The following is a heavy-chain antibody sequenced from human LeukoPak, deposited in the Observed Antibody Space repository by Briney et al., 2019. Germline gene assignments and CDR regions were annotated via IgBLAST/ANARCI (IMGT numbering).Heavy chain of an antibody. J-gene: IGHJ6*02. CDR3: ARDSLGYCSGGSCYSDYYYGMDV. Sequence: SETLSLTCTVSGGSISSYYWSWIRQPPGKGLEWIGYIYYSGSTNYNPSLKSRVTISVDTSKNQFSLKLSSVTAADTAVYYCARDSLGYCSGGSCYSDYYYGMDVWGQGTTVTVFS. V-gene: IGHV4-59*01. CDR1: GGSISSYY. CDR2: IYYSGST. D-gene: IGHD2-15*01.